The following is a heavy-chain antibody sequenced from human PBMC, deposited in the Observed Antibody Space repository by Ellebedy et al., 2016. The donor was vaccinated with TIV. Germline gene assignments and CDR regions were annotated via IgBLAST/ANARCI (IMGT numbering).Heavy chain of an antibody. CDR2: ISGSGSTI. CDR1: GFTFSDYY. CDR3: AREGSGNFYYFQY. Sequence: GGSLRLXCAASGFTFSDYYMNWIRQAPGKGLEWVSYISGSGSTIYYADSVKGRFTISRDNAKNSLYLQMNSLRAEDTAVYYCAREGSGNFYYFQYWGQGTLVTVSS. V-gene: IGHV3-11*01. J-gene: IGHJ4*02. D-gene: IGHD1-26*01.